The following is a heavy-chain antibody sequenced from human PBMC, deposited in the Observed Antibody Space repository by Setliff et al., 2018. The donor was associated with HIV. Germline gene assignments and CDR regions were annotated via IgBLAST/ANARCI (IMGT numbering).Heavy chain of an antibody. D-gene: IGHD3-10*01. J-gene: IGHJ4*02. CDR2: VIPILGIA. CDR1: GGTFSSYA. V-gene: IGHV1-69*10. CDR3: ATLDYYGSQTYNLALHY. Sequence: ASVKVSCKASGGTFSSYAINWVRQAPGQGLEWMGGVIPILGIANYAQKFQGRVTITADKSTSTAYMELGSLRSEDTAVYYCATLDYYGSQTYNLALHYWGQGTLVTVS.